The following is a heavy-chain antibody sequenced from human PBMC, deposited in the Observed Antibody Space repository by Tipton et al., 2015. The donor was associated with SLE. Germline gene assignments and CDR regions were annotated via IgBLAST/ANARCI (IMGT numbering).Heavy chain of an antibody. CDR1: GASVSSSVYS. V-gene: IGHV4-39*07. D-gene: IGHD3-3*01. J-gene: IGHJ4*02. CDR3: ARGILEWPEY. Sequence: TLSLTCTVSGASVSSSVYSWGWIRQPPGKGLQWIGAMFYTGSAHYNPSLKGRVAISVDTSKNQFSPKLSSVTAADTAVYYCARGILEWPEYWGQGTLLTVSS. CDR2: MFYTGSA.